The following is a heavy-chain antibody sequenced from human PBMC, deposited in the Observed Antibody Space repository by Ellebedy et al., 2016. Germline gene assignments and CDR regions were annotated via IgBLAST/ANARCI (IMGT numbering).Heavy chain of an antibody. CDR1: GGTLRSSG. CDR2: IIPIFGTT. CDR3: AREGLITATREVLGWFDA. D-gene: IGHD2-15*01. Sequence: SVKVSCXASGGTLRSSGISWVRQAPGQGLEWMGGIIPIFGTTNYAQKFQGRVTVIADESTSTAYMELSSLRSEDTAVYYCAREGLITATREVLGWFDAWGQGTLVTVSP. J-gene: IGHJ5*02. V-gene: IGHV1-69*13.